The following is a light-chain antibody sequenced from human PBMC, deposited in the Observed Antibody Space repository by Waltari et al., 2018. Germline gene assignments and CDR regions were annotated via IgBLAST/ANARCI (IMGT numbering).Light chain of an antibody. CDR1: ALPKHY. V-gene: IGLV3-25*03. CDR2: KDT. J-gene: IGLJ2*01. Sequence: SYRLTQPPSLSVPPGQTARITCSGDALPKHYSYWYQQKAGQAPVLGIYKDTERASGIPERFSGSSSGTTVTLTIRGAQAEDEADYYCQSADGSGAYRAFGGGTKLTVL. CDR3: QSADGSGAYRA.